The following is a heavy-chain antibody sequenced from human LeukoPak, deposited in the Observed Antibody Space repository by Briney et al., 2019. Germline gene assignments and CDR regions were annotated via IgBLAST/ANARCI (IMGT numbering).Heavy chain of an antibody. CDR2: VSYSGSS. Sequence: SETLSLTCSVSRGSVSSGNYYWGWIRQPPGKGLEWIGTVSYSGSSSYNPSLKSRVSISVDTSKNQFSLKLSSVTAADTALYYCAGHPRSGYNDGFDAFNIWGQETMVTVSS. V-gene: IGHV4-39*01. D-gene: IGHD5-18*01. J-gene: IGHJ3*02. CDR3: AGHPRSGYNDGFDAFNI. CDR1: RGSVSSGNYY.